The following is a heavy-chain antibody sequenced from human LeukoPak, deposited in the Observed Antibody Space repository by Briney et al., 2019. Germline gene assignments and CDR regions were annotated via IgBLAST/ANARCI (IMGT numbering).Heavy chain of an antibody. Sequence: PGGSLRLSCVASGITFTNYGIHWVRQAPGKGLQWMTSITRDGADEYYADSVKGRFTISRDNSKDTVYLQMNSLRVDDTGTYYCSAPFDYWGQGILVTVSP. J-gene: IGHJ4*02. CDR3: SAPFDY. D-gene: IGHD6-6*01. V-gene: IGHV3-30*03. CDR2: ITRDGADE. CDR1: GITFTNYG.